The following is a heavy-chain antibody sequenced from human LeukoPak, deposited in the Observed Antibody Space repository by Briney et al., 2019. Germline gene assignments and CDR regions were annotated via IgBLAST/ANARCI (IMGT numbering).Heavy chain of an antibody. CDR3: AKDLPDYDILTGHSKGFAFDI. V-gene: IGHV3-9*01. D-gene: IGHD3-9*01. Sequence: GGSLRLSCAASGFTFDDYAMHWVRQAPGQGLEWVSGISWNSGSIGYADSVKGRFTISRDNAKNSLYLQMNSLRAEDTALYYCAKDLPDYDILTGHSKGFAFDIWGQGTMVTVSS. CDR1: GFTFDDYA. J-gene: IGHJ3*02. CDR2: ISWNSGSI.